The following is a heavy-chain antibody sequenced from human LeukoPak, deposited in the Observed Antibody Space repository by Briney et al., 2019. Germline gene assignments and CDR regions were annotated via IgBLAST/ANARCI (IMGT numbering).Heavy chain of an antibody. CDR3: ARGLRQGSAWSWGPKEKSYQYMDV. CDR2: INPRGST. D-gene: IGHD6-19*01. V-gene: IGHV4-34*01. Sequence: SGTLSLTCGVSGGSFSSHYWTWIRQPPGKGLEWIGEINPRGSTNYNPSLESRVTVSADTSRNQLSLSLTSVTAADSAVYFCARGLRQGSAWSWGPKEKSYQYMDVWGTGTTVIVSS. CDR1: GGSFSSHY. J-gene: IGHJ6*04.